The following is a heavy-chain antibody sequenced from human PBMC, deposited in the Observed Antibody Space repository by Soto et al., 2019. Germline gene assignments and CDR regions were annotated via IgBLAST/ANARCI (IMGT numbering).Heavy chain of an antibody. CDR1: GYTFSNHE. J-gene: IGHJ4*02. CDR2: ISSGGKTT. V-gene: IGHV3-48*03. Sequence: RLSCAASGYTFSNHEMNWIRQAPGKGLEWVAYISSGGKTTYYADSLKGRFTISRDNDKNSLSLEMNGLRDEDTAMYYCARVGDKFYGLDYWGQGTRVTVPQ. CDR3: ARVGDKFYGLDY. D-gene: IGHD2-21*02.